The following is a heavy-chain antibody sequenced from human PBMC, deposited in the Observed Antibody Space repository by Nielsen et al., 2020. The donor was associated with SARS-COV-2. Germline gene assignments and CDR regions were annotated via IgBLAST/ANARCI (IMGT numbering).Heavy chain of an antibody. CDR1: GFTFSSYW. CDR2: INSDGSST. Sequence: GGSLRLSCAASGFTFSSYWMHWVRQAPGKGLVWVSRINSDGSSTSYADSVKGRFTISRDNAKNTLYLQMNSLRAEDTAVYYCARVVSLRYWDAFDIWGQGTMVTVSS. V-gene: IGHV3-74*01. CDR3: ARVVSLRYWDAFDI. J-gene: IGHJ3*02. D-gene: IGHD3-9*01.